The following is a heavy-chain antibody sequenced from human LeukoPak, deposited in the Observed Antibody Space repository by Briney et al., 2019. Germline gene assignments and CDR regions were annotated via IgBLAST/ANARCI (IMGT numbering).Heavy chain of an antibody. CDR1: GFTFSSYA. V-gene: IGHV3-23*01. CDR2: ISGGGGST. J-gene: IGHJ4*02. D-gene: IGHD4-17*01. Sequence: PGGSLRLSCAASGFTFSSYAMSWVRQAPGKGLEWVSAISGGGGSTYYADSVKGRFTISRDNSKNTLYLQMNSLRAEDTAVYYCAKDQSATVTPGGDYWGQGTLVTVSS. CDR3: AKDQSATVTPGGDY.